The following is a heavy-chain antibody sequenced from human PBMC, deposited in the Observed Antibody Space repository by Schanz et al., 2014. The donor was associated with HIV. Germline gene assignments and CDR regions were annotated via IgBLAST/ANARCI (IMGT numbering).Heavy chain of an antibody. V-gene: IGHV3-23*01. CDR1: GFTFSSYA. D-gene: IGHD3-16*02. J-gene: IGHJ6*02. CDR2: ISGSGIST. Sequence: EVQLLDSGGGLVQPGGSLRLSCAASGFTFSSYAMSWVRQAPGKGLEWVSVISGSGISTYYADSVKGRLTISRDNSKNTLYLQMNSLRAEDTAVYYCARDGRSYYDYHGMDVWGQGTTVTVSS. CDR3: ARDGRSYYDYHGMDV.